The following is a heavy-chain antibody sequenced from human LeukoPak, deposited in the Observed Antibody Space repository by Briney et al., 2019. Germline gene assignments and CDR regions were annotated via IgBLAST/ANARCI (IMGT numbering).Heavy chain of an antibody. CDR3: ARHLRTKVTSLEFDAFDI. Sequence: SETLSLTCTVSGGSISSYYWSWIRQPPGKGLEWIGYIYYSGSTNYNPSLKSPVTISIDTSKNQFSLKLSSVTAADTAVYYCARHLRTKVTSLEFDAFDIWGQGTMVTVSS. D-gene: IGHD2-21*02. CDR2: IYYSGST. CDR1: GGSISSYY. V-gene: IGHV4-59*01. J-gene: IGHJ3*02.